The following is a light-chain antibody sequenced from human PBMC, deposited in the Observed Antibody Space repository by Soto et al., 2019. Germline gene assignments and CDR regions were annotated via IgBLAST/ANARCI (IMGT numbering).Light chain of an antibody. Sequence: DIQMTQSPSTLSASVGDRVTITCRASQSIGDWLAWYQQRPGKPPTLLIYDASVSASGIPTRFSGSGSGTEFTFTITGLQPDDFATYYCQQYNSFSLSTFGRGTKVDIK. CDR1: QSIGDW. CDR2: DAS. J-gene: IGKJ2*01. V-gene: IGKV1-5*01. CDR3: QQYNSFSLST.